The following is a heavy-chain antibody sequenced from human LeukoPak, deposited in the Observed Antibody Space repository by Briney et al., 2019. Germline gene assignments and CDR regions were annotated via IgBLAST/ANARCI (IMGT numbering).Heavy chain of an antibody. D-gene: IGHD3-22*01. CDR1: GFTFSNYA. J-gene: IGHJ4*01. V-gene: IGHV3-23*01. CDR2: ISGSGGST. Sequence: PAGSLRLSCAASGFTFSNYAMNWVRQAPGKGLEWVSTISGSGGSTYYADSVKGRFTISRDTSKNTMYLQMNSLRATDTAVCYCAKRSDYDSSGYYIDYWGQGTLVTVSS. CDR3: AKRSDYDSSGYYIDY.